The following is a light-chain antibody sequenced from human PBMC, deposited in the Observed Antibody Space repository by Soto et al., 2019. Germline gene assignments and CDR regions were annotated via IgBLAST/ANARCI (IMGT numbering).Light chain of an antibody. CDR2: DVD. CDR1: SNYIGPYNY. J-gene: IGLJ2*01. CDR3: CSYADTYVE. V-gene: IGLV2-11*01. Sequence: QSALTQPRSVSGSPGQSVAIYCTGISNYIGPYNYVSWYQQHPGKAPKLIIYDVDKRPSGVPYRFSGSKSGDTASLTISGLQPDDEADYYCCSYADTYVELGGGTKLTVL.